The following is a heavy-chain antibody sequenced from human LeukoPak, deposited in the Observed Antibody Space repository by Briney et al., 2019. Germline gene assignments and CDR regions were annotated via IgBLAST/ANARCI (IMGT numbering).Heavy chain of an antibody. Sequence: SETLSLTCTVSGGSISSYYWSWIRQPPGKGLEWIGYIYYSGSTNYNPSLKSRVTISVDTSKNQFSLKLSSVTAADTAVYYCARVREQWLLRYFDYGGQGTLVTVSS. CDR2: IYYSGST. CDR3: ARVREQWLLRYFDY. D-gene: IGHD6-19*01. CDR1: GGSISSYY. V-gene: IGHV4-59*01. J-gene: IGHJ4*02.